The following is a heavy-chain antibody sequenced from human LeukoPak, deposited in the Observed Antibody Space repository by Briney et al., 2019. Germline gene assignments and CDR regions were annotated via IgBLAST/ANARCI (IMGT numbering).Heavy chain of an antibody. V-gene: IGHV2-5*02. CDR2: IYWDDDK. CDR3: AHNGLIGGYYDYVWGSYQD. CDR1: GFSLSTSGVG. Sequence: ESGPTLVNPTQTLTLTCTFSGFSLSTSGVGVGWIRQPPGKALEWLALIYWDDDKRYSPSLKSRLTITKDTSKNQVVLTMTNMDPVDTATYYCAHNGLIGGYYDYVWGSYQDWGQGTLVTVSS. J-gene: IGHJ4*02. D-gene: IGHD3-16*02.